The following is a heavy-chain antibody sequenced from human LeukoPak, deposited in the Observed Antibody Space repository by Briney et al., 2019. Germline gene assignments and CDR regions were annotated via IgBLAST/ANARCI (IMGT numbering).Heavy chain of an antibody. V-gene: IGHV4-31*03. J-gene: IGHJ4*02. CDR2: IYYSGST. Sequence: SETLSLTCTVSGGSISSGGYYWSWIRQHPGKGLEWIGYIYYSGSTYYNPPLKSRVTISVDTSKNQFSLKLSSVTAADTAVYYCARVDYYGSGRGEAFDYWGQGTLVTVSS. CDR1: GGSISSGGYY. CDR3: ARVDYYGSGRGEAFDY. D-gene: IGHD3-10*01.